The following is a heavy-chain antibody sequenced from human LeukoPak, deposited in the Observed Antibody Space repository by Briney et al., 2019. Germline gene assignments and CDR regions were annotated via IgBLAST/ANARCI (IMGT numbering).Heavy chain of an antibody. CDR1: GFTFRAYG. V-gene: IGHV3-23*01. CDR3: AKGYYGSGSYGWFDY. J-gene: IGHJ4*02. CDR2: IRGSGFNT. Sequence: GGSLRLSCAASGFTFRAYGMSWVRQAPGKGLEWVSAIRGSGFNTYYADSVKGRFTISRDNSKNTLFLHMNSLRAEDTAVYSCAKGYYGSGSYGWFDYWGQGTLFTVSS. D-gene: IGHD3-10*01.